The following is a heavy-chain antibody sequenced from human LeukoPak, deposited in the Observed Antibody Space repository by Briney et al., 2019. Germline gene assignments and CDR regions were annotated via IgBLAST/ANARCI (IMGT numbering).Heavy chain of an antibody. CDR3: AKDHYYGSGSRYDYYMDV. D-gene: IGHD3-10*01. CDR1: GFTFSSYW. J-gene: IGHJ6*03. V-gene: IGHV3-74*01. CDR2: INSDGSST. Sequence: GGSLRLSCAASGFTFSSYWMHWVRQAPGKGLVWVSRINSDGSSTSYADSVKGRFTISRDNAKNTLYLQMNSLRAEDTAVYYCAKDHYYGSGSRYDYYMDVWGKGTTVTISS.